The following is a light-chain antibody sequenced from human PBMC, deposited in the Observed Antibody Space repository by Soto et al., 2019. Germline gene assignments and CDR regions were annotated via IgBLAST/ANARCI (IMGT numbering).Light chain of an antibody. Sequence: QSVLTQPASVSGSPGQSITISCTGTSSDIGAYNHVSWYQQYPGKAPTLMIYEVTNRPSGVSSRFSGSKSGNTASLTISGLQAEDEADYYCSSHAGSNNYVFGTGTKVTVL. V-gene: IGLV2-14*01. J-gene: IGLJ1*01. CDR2: EVT. CDR1: SSDIGAYNH. CDR3: SSHAGSNNYV.